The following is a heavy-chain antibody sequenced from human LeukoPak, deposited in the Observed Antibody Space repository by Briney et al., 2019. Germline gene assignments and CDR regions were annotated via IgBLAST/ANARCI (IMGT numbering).Heavy chain of an antibody. CDR3: ARDLYGGTSATFDY. Sequence: GASVKVSCKVSGYTLTELSMHRVRQAPGQGLEWMGWINPNSGGTYYAQKFQGRVTMTSDTSISSAYMELSRLRSDDRAVYYCARDLYGGTSATFDYWGQGTLVTVSS. D-gene: IGHD4-23*01. CDR1: GYTLTELS. V-gene: IGHV1-2*02. CDR2: INPNSGGT. J-gene: IGHJ4*02.